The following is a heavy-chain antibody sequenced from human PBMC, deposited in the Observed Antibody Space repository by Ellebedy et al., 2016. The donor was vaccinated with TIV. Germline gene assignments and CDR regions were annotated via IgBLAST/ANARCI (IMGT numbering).Heavy chain of an antibody. V-gene: IGHV1-8*01. CDR1: GYTFTSYD. J-gene: IGHJ3*02. CDR3: ARPKQRTGTYAFDI. CDR2: MNPNSGNT. D-gene: IGHD1-7*01. Sequence: ASVKVSCXASGYTFTSYDINWVRQATGQGLEWMGWMNPNSGNTGYAQKFQGRVTMTRNTSISTAYMELSSLRSEDTAVYYCARPKQRTGTYAFDIWGQGTMVTVSS.